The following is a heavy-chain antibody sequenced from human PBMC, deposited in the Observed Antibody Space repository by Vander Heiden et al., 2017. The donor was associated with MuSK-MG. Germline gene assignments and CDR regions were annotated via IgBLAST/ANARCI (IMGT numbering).Heavy chain of an antibody. Sequence: QVQLVQSGAEVKKPGSSVKVSCKASGGTFRSYAFSWVRQAPGQGLEWMGGIIPIFGTANYAQKFQGRVTITADKSTSTAYMELSSLRSEDTAVYYCARRLFVVVTATYYYYGMDVWGQGTTVTVSS. CDR1: GGTFRSYA. CDR2: IIPIFGTA. V-gene: IGHV1-69*06. J-gene: IGHJ6*02. CDR3: ARRLFVVVTATYYYYGMDV. D-gene: IGHD2-21*02.